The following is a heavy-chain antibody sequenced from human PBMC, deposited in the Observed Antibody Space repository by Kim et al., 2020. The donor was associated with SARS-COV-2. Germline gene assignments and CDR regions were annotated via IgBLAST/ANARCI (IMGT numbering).Heavy chain of an antibody. D-gene: IGHD3-3*01. V-gene: IGHV3-23*01. Sequence: YAGPVEGRFTISRDNSEDTLYLQMNRLRADDTAIYYCAKDLIGYYGPIEPWGQGSRVTVSS. J-gene: IGHJ5*02. CDR3: AKDLIGYYGPIEP.